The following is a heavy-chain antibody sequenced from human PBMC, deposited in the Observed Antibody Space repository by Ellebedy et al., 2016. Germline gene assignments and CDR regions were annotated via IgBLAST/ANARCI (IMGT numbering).Heavy chain of an antibody. CDR2: IYYSGST. Sequence: SETLSLTCTVSGGSISSGDYYWGWIRQPPGTGLEWIGSIYYSGSTYYNPSLKSRVTLSVDKSKKQFSLRLKYCNAADTAIYYCAKKRGFSSDSSGRRGDHYSYVLDVWGQGTTVTVS. V-gene: IGHV4-39*07. CDR3: AKKRGFSSDSSGRRGDHYSYVLDV. CDR1: GGSISSGDYY. J-gene: IGHJ6*02. D-gene: IGHD3-22*01.